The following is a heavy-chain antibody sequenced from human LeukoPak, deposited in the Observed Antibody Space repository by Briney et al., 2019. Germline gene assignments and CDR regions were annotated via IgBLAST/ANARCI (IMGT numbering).Heavy chain of an antibody. D-gene: IGHD3-22*01. CDR2: FDPEDGET. Sequence: AVKVSCKVSGYTLTELSMHWVRQAPGKGLEWMGGFDPEDGETIYAQKFQGRVTMTEDTSTDTAYMELSSLRSEDTAVYYCATGQSGDYYDSSGYYYWGQGTLVTVSS. CDR1: GYTLTELS. V-gene: IGHV1-24*01. J-gene: IGHJ4*02. CDR3: ATGQSGDYYDSSGYYY.